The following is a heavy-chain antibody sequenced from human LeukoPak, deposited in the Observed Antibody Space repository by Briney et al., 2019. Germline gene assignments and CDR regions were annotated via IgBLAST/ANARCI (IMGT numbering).Heavy chain of an antibody. Sequence: PSETLSLTCTVSGGAISRNYWSWIRQSPGKGLEWSGYMYEGGTTSYNPSLKSRGTISGEESEKQFSLKVTSVTAADTSVYYCARFILSAAGSHFDNWGQGILVIVSS. CDR2: MYEGGTT. CDR3: ARFILSAAGSHFDN. CDR1: GGAISRNY. D-gene: IGHD6-13*01. V-gene: IGHV4-59*01. J-gene: IGHJ4*02.